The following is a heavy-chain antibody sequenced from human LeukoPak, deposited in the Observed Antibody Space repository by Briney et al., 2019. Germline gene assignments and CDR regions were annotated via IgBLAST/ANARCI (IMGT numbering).Heavy chain of an antibody. Sequence: GASVKVSCKASGYTFTSYGISWVRQAPGQGLEWMGWISAYNGNTNYAQKLQGRVTMTTDTSTSTAYMELRSLRSDDTAVYHCARTGSGYDLSFWFDPWGQGTLVTVSS. V-gene: IGHV1-18*01. CDR1: GYTFTSYG. CDR3: ARTGSGYDLSFWFDP. CDR2: ISAYNGNT. D-gene: IGHD5-12*01. J-gene: IGHJ5*02.